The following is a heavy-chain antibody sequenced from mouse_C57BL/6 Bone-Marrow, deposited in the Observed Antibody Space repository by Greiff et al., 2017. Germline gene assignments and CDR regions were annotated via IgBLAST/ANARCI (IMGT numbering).Heavy chain of an antibody. Sequence: VKLEESGPGLVQPSQSLSITCTVSGFSLTSHGVHWVRQSPGKGLEWLGVIWRGGSTDYNAAFMSRLSITKDNSKSQVFFKMNSLQADDTAIYYCAKDYSNYVAMDYWGQGTSVTVSS. V-gene: IGHV2-5*01. CDR2: IWRGGST. J-gene: IGHJ4*01. CDR3: AKDYSNYVAMDY. CDR1: GFSLTSHG. D-gene: IGHD2-5*01.